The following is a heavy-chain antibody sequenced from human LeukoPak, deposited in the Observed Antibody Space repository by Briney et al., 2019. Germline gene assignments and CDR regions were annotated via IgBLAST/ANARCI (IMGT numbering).Heavy chain of an antibody. J-gene: IGHJ3*02. Sequence: SETLSLTCSVSGDSRSSGSYWGWVRQSPGKGLEWVGSISHSGSAYYNPSLKSRVTISVDTSKSHFSLRLTSVTAADTAVYYCAVRKIGYPLDIWGQGTMVTVSS. V-gene: IGHV4-38-2*01. D-gene: IGHD6-13*01. CDR2: ISHSGSA. CDR3: AVRKIGYPLDI. CDR1: GDSRSSGSY.